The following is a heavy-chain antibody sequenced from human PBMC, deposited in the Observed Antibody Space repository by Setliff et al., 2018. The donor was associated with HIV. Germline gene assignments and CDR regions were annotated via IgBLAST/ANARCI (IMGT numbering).Heavy chain of an antibody. D-gene: IGHD6-19*01. V-gene: IGHV1-3*01. Sequence: ASVKVSCKASGYTFSTSGTHWMRQAPGQRLEWMGCINGGSGKIEYSQKFQNRVTITRDTSASTDYLEVSSLRSEDTAVYYCAKEGGAGGWARLDYWGQGTLVTV. J-gene: IGHJ4*02. CDR3: AKEGGAGGWARLDY. CDR2: INGGSGKI. CDR1: GYTFSTSG.